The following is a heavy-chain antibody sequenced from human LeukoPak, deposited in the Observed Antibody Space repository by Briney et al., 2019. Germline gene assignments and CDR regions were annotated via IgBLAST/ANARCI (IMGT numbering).Heavy chain of an antibody. CDR3: ARVLSGSYLGGDWFDP. CDR1: GFTFSSYS. D-gene: IGHD1-26*01. J-gene: IGHJ5*02. CDR2: ISSSSSYI. V-gene: IGHV3-21*01. Sequence: GGSLRLSCAASGFTFSSYSMNWVRQAPGKGLEWVSYISSSSSYIYYADSVKGRFTISRDNAKNSLYLQMNSLRAEDTAVYYCARVLSGSYLGGDWFDPWGQGTLVTVSS.